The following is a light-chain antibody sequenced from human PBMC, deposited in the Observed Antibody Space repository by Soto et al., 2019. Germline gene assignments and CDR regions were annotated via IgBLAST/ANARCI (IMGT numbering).Light chain of an antibody. CDR1: QSISSY. CDR3: QQLNSYPMT. CDR2: AAS. Sequence: IQLTHSPSALAPSVCDAVSLTCLASQSISSYLNWYQQKPGKAPKLLIYAASTLQSGVPSRFSGSGSGTDFTLTISSLQPEDFATYYCQQLNSYPMTFGKGTRLEIK. J-gene: IGKJ5*01. V-gene: IGKV1-9*01.